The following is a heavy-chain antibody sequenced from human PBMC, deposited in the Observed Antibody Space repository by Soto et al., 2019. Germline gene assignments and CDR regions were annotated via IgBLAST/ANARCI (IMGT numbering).Heavy chain of an antibody. Sequence: GGSLRLSCAASGFTFSNAWMSWVRQAPGKGLEWVGRIKSKTDGGTTDYAAPVKGRFTISRDDSKNTLYLQMNSLKTEDTAVYYCTTGGDSSGWDIGPYGMDVWGQGTTVTVSS. J-gene: IGHJ6*02. CDR3: TTGGDSSGWDIGPYGMDV. V-gene: IGHV3-15*01. D-gene: IGHD6-19*01. CDR1: GFTFSNAW. CDR2: IKSKTDGGTT.